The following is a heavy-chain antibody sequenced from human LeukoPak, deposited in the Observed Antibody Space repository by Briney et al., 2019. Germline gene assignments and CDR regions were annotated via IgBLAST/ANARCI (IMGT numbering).Heavy chain of an antibody. V-gene: IGHV3-9*01. CDR1: GFIFDDYA. CDR2: ISWNSGSI. J-gene: IGHJ4*02. D-gene: IGHD6-19*01. Sequence: PGGSLRLSCAASGFIFDDYAMHWVRQAPGKGLEWVSGISWNSGSIGYADSVKGRFTISRDNAKNSLYLQMNSLRAEDTALYYCAKDGVYSSGWYEVGHWGQGTLVTVSS. CDR3: AKDGVYSSGWYEVGH.